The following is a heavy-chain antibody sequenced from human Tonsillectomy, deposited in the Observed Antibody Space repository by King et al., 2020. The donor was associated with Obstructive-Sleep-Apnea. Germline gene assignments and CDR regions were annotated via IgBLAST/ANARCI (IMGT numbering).Heavy chain of an antibody. D-gene: IGHD2-2*01. CDR2: IYYSGST. CDR3: ARGRGDCSSTSCYVGQFDP. J-gene: IGHJ5*02. CDR1: GGSISSYY. V-gene: IGHV4-59*01. Sequence: VQLQKSGPGLVKPSETLSLTCTVSGGSISSYYWNWIRQPPGKGLEWIGYIYYSGSTNYNPSLKSRVTISVDTSKNQFSLKLTSVTAADTAVYYCARGRGDCSSTSCYVGQFDPWGQGTLVTVSS.